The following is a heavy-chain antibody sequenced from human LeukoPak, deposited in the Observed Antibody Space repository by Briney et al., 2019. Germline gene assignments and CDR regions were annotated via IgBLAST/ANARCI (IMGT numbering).Heavy chain of an antibody. CDR3: ASLRSGWCASFDY. D-gene: IGHD6-19*01. J-gene: IGHJ4*02. Sequence: SETLSLTCAVYGGSFSGYYWSWIRQPPGKGLEWIGETNHSGSTNYNPSLKSRVTISVDTSKNQFSLKLSSVTAADTAVYYCASLRSGWCASFDYWGQGTLVTVSS. CDR2: TNHSGST. V-gene: IGHV4-34*01. CDR1: GGSFSGYY.